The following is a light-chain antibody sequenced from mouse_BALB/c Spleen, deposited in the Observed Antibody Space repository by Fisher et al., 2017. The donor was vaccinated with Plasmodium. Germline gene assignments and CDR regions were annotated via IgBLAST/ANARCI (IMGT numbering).Light chain of an antibody. V-gene: IGKV5-43*01. CDR3: WQGTHLWT. Sequence: DIVMTQSTATLSVTPGDSVSLSCRADQIISNNLHWYQQKSHESPRLLIMYSSQSISGLPSRFSGSGSGTDFTLKISRVEAEDLGVYYCWQGTHLWTFGGGTKLEIK. CDR2: YSS. CDR1: QIISNN. J-gene: IGKJ1*01.